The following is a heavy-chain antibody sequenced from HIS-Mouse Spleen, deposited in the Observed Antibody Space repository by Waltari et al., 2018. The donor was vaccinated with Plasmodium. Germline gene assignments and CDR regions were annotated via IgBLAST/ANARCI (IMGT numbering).Heavy chain of an antibody. CDR2: LKPDGSAK. CDR3: ASSWYWYFDL. CDR1: GFTFSSYW. J-gene: IGHJ2*01. Sequence: EVQLVESGGGLVQPGGSLRLSCAASGFTFSSYWLSWVRQAPGKGLEWVANLKPDGSAKSYVVSVKCPFTISRAHAKNSLYLQMNSLRAEDTAVYYCASSWYWYFDLWGRGTLVTVSS. D-gene: IGHD6-13*01. V-gene: IGHV3-7*01.